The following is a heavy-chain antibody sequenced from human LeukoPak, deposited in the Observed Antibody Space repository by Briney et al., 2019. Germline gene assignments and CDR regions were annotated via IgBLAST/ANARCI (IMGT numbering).Heavy chain of an antibody. CDR3: ARAGVAVAGSWWFGP. CDR2: IYYSGST. Sequence: SETLSLTCTVSGGSISSYYWSWIRQPPGKGLEWIGYIYYSGSTNYNPSLKSRVTISVDTSKNQFSLKLSSVTAADTAVYYCARAGVAVAGSWWFGPWGQGTLVTVSS. V-gene: IGHV4-59*01. J-gene: IGHJ5*02. CDR1: GGSISSYY. D-gene: IGHD6-19*01.